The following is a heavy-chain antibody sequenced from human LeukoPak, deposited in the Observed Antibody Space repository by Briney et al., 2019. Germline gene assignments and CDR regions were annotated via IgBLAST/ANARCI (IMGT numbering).Heavy chain of an antibody. D-gene: IGHD1-26*01. J-gene: IGHJ4*02. V-gene: IGHV5-51*01. CDR2: IYPGDSDT. CDR1: GYSFTSCW. Sequence: GESLKISCKGSGYSFTSCWIGWVRQMPGKGLEWMGIIYPGDSDTRYSPSLQGQVTISADKSISTAYLQWSSLKASDTAMYYCAVGRIVGATWDYFDYWGQGTLVTVSS. CDR3: AVGRIVGATWDYFDY.